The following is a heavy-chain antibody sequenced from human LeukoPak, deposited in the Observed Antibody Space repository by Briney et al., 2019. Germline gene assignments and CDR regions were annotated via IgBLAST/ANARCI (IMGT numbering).Heavy chain of an antibody. D-gene: IGHD6-19*01. V-gene: IGHV2-70*04. CDR2: IDWDDDK. CDR3: ARIASSGWFPDY. CDR1: GFSLSTNGMR. Sequence: ESGPTLVKPTQTLTLTCTFSGFSLSTNGMRVSWIRQPPGKALEWLARIDWDDDKFYSTSLKTRLTISKDTSKNQVVLTMTNMDPVDTATFYCARIASSGWFPDYWGQGTLVTVSS. J-gene: IGHJ4*02.